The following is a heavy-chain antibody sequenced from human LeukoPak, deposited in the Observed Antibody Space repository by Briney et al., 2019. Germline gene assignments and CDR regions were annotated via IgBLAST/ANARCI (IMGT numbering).Heavy chain of an antibody. D-gene: IGHD1-14*01. CDR1: GGSFSGYY. CDR2: IFYSGST. V-gene: IGHV4-34*12. J-gene: IGHJ3*02. CDR3: ARIAEMKDAFDI. Sequence: SETLSLTCAVYGGSFSGYYWGWVRQPPGKALEWIGNIFYSGSTYYSPSLKSRVTISLYTSRNQFSLKLNSVTAADTAVYYCARIAEMKDAFDIWGQGTMVTVSS.